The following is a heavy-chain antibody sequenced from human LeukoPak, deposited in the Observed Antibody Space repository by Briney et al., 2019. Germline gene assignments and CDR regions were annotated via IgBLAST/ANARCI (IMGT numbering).Heavy chain of an antibody. CDR2: IYSGGST. Sequence: PGGSLRLSCAASGFTVSSNYMSWVRQAPGKGLEWVSVIYSGGSTYYADSVKGRFTISRDNSKNTLYLQMNSLKTEDTAVYYCTRLPYCSSTSCYANLWGQGTMVTVSS. D-gene: IGHD2-2*01. CDR1: GFTVSSNY. CDR3: TRLPYCSSTSCYANL. V-gene: IGHV3-53*01. J-gene: IGHJ3*01.